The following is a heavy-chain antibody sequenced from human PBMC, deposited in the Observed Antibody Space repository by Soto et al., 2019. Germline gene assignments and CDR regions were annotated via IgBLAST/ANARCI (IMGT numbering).Heavy chain of an antibody. D-gene: IGHD1-26*01. J-gene: IGHJ4*02. CDR3: AREKVGTTFFDN. Sequence: TLSLTCNVSGFAISRGYYWSWVRQSPGKGLEWIGSIYPSVSSYHNPSLETRLTLSIDTSKNQFTLKLASVTAADTALYYCAREKVGTTFFDNWGKGIQVTVSS. V-gene: IGHV4-38-2*02. CDR2: IYPSVSS. CDR1: GFAISRGYY.